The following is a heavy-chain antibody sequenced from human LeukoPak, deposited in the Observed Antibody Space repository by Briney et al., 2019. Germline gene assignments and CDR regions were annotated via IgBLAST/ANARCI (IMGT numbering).Heavy chain of an antibody. CDR2: IYTSGST. D-gene: IGHD6-6*01. CDR3: ASTLEYSSYGWGAFDI. V-gene: IGHV4-61*02. Sequence: SETLSLTCTVSGGSISSGSYYWSWIRQPAGKGLEWIGRIYTSGSTNYNPSLKSRVTTSVDTSKNQFSLKLSSVTAADTAVYYCASTLEYSSYGWGAFDIWGQGTMVTVSS. CDR1: GGSISSGSYY. J-gene: IGHJ3*02.